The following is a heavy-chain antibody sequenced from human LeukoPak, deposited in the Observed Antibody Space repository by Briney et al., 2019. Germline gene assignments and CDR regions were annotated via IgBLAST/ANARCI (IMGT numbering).Heavy chain of an antibody. CDR1: GGSFSGYY. D-gene: IGHD2-15*01. Sequence: SETLSLTCAVYGGSFSGYYWSWIRQPPGKGLEWIGEINHSGSTNYNPSLHSRVTISVATSKNQFSLMLSSVTAADTAVYYCARGAMSGYCSGGSCYSDSWYFRGWFDPWGQGTLVTVSS. V-gene: IGHV4-34*01. CDR2: INHSGST. J-gene: IGHJ5*02. CDR3: ARGAMSGYCSGGSCYSDSWYFRGWFDP.